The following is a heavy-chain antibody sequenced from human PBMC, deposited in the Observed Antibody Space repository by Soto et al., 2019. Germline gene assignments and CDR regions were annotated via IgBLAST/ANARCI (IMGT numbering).Heavy chain of an antibody. Sequence: QVQLVESGGGVVQPGRSLRLSCAASGFTFTSYGMHWVRQAPGKGLEWVAVISYDGGNKDYADSGKGRFTISRDKSKTTLYLEMNSLSAADTAVYDCAKDRRVRGFNGMDVWGQGTTVTVSS. V-gene: IGHV3-30*18. J-gene: IGHJ6*02. CDR2: ISYDGGNK. D-gene: IGHD3-10*01. CDR3: AKDRRVRGFNGMDV. CDR1: GFTFTSYG.